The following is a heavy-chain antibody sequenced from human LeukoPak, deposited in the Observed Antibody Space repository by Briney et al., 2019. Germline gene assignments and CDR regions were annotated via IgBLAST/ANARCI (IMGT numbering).Heavy chain of an antibody. CDR1: GYTFTSSG. J-gene: IGHJ5*02. V-gene: IGHV1-18*01. D-gene: IGHD4-11*01. CDR2: ISAYNGNT. CDR3: ARADTVTTGYSFDP. Sequence: GASVKVSCKASGYTFTSSGISWVRQAPGQGLEWMGWISAYNGNTNYAQKLQGRVTMTTDTSTSTAYMELRSLRSDDTAVYYCARADTVTTGYSFDPWGQGTLVTVSS.